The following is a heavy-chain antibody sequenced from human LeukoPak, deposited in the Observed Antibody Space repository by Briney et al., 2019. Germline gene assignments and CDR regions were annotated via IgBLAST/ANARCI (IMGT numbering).Heavy chain of an antibody. CDR1: GGSISSGTYY. CDR3: AREGYYYDILTGPHSYWYFDL. V-gene: IGHV4-61*02. D-gene: IGHD3-9*01. CDR2: IYTSGIT. J-gene: IGHJ2*01. Sequence: PSETLSLTCTVSGGSISSGTYYWYWIRQPAGKGLEWIGRIYTSGITYYNPSLKSRGTISVDTAKNQFSLKLSSVTAADTAVYYCAREGYYYDILTGPHSYWYFDLWGRGTLVTVSS.